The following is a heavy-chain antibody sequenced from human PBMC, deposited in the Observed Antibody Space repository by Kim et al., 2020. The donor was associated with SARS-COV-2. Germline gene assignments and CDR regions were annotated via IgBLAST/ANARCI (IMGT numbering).Heavy chain of an antibody. CDR2: IYHSGST. CDR3: ARGSIAAAGTFNYYYYGMDV. J-gene: IGHJ6*02. Sequence: SETLSLTCAVSGGSISSGGYSWSWIRQPPGKGLEWIGYIYHSGSTYYNPSLKSRVTISVDRSKNQFSLKLSSVTAADTAVYYCARGSIAAAGTFNYYYYGMDVWGQGTTVTVSS. V-gene: IGHV4-30-2*01. D-gene: IGHD6-13*01. CDR1: GGSISSGGYS.